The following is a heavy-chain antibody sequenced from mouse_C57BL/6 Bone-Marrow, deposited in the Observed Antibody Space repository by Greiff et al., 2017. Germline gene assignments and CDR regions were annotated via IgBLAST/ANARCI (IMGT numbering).Heavy chain of an antibody. CDR1: GYTFTSYW. J-gene: IGHJ1*03. CDR3: ARDDGYDEGWYFDV. D-gene: IGHD2-2*01. V-gene: IGHV1-69*01. Sequence: QVQLQQPGAELVMPGASVKLSCKASGYTFTSYWMHWVKQRPGQGLEWIGEIDPSDSYTNYNQKFKGKSTLTVDKSSSTAYMQLSSLTSEDSAVYDCARDDGYDEGWYFDVWGTGTTVTGSS. CDR2: IDPSDSYT.